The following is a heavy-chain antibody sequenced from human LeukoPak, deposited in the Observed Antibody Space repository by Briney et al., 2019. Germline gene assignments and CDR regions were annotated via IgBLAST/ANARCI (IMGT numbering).Heavy chain of an antibody. V-gene: IGHV3-21*01. CDR3: ARDSISGYDYVMEPFDY. CDR1: GFTFSSYS. J-gene: IGHJ4*02. D-gene: IGHD5-12*01. Sequence: GGSLRLSCAASGFTFSSYSMNWVRQAPGKGLEWVSSISSSSSYIYYADSVKGRFTISRDNAKNSLYLQMNSLRAEDTAVYYCARDSISGYDYVMEPFDYWGQGTLVTVPS. CDR2: ISSSSSYI.